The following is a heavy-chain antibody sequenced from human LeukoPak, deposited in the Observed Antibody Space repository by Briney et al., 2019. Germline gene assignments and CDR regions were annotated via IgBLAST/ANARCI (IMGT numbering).Heavy chain of an antibody. Sequence: HPGGSLRLSCAVSGFTFSSYVMTWVRQAPGKGLEWMSTISASGGSTYYAGSVKGRFTISRDNSRDTLYLQMNSLGAEDTARYYCAKSRVSGLRFLEWVYFNYWGQGTLVTVSS. V-gene: IGHV3-23*01. CDR2: ISASGGST. J-gene: IGHJ4*02. D-gene: IGHD3-3*01. CDR1: GFTFSSYV. CDR3: AKSRVSGLRFLEWVYFNY.